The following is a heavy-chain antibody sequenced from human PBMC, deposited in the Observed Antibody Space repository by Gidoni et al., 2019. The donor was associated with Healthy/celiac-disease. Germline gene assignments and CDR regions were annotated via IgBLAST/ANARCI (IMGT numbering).Heavy chain of an antibody. J-gene: IGHJ6*02. D-gene: IGHD5-18*01. CDR3: ARNVDTAMVDYYGMDV. CDR2: INPNSGGT. Sequence: QVQLVQSGAEVKKPGASVKVSCKASGYTFTDYYMHWVRQAPGQGLEWMGWINPNSGGTNYAQKFQGRVTMTRDTSISTAYMELSRLRSDDTAVYYCARNVDTAMVDYYGMDVWGQGTTVTVSS. CDR1: GYTFTDYY. V-gene: IGHV1-2*02.